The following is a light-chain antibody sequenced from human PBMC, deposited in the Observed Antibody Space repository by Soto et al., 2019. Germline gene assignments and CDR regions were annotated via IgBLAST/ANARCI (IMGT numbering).Light chain of an antibody. CDR2: DAS. CDR3: QQYASSPWT. J-gene: IGKJ1*01. CDR1: QSVSSTY. Sequence: EIVLTQSPGTLSLSPGERATLSCRASQSVSSTYLAWYQQKPGQAPRLLIYDASTRATGVPDRFSGSGSGTDFTLTISRLEPEDFAVYYWQQYASSPWTFGQGTKVEIK. V-gene: IGKV3-20*01.